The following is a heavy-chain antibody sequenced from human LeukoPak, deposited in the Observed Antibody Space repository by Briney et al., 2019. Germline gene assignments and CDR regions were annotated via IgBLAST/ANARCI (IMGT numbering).Heavy chain of an antibody. Sequence: GGSLRLSWAAAGFTFSDYYMSWISQAPGKGLEWVSYISSSGSTIYYADSVKGRFSISRDNAKNSLYLQMNSLRAEDTAVYYCARVGSGRYYGTKRGYWGQGTLVTVSS. CDR2: ISSSGSTI. CDR1: GFTFSDYY. V-gene: IGHV3-11*01. J-gene: IGHJ4*02. D-gene: IGHD1-26*01. CDR3: ARVGSGRYYGTKRGY.